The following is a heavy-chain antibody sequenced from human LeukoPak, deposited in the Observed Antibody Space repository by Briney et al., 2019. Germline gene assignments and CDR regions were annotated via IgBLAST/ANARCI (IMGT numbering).Heavy chain of an antibody. CDR1: GFTFSNYG. J-gene: IGHJ4*02. V-gene: IGHV3-48*04. CDR2: IGSITRNI. Sequence: GGSLRLSCAASGFTFSNYGMNWVRRAPGKGLQWVSYIGSITRNINYADSVRGRFTISRDNAKSTMYLQMNSLRVDDRGIYYCARGGAARPDYWGQGTLVTVSS. CDR3: ARGGAARPDY. D-gene: IGHD6-6*01.